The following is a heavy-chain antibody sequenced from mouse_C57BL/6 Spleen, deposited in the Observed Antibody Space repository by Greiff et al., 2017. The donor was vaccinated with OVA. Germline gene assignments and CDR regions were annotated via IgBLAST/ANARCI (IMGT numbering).Heavy chain of an antibody. CDR1: GFNIKDDY. V-gene: IGHV14-4*01. D-gene: IGHD1-1*01. J-gene: IGHJ4*01. Sequence: VQLKESGAELVRPGASVKLSCTASGFNIKDDYMHWVKQRPEQGLEWIGWIDPENGDTEYASKFQGKATITADTSSNKAYLQLSSLTSEDTAVDYCTTQVAKDYAMDYWGKGTSVTVSS. CDR3: TTQVAKDYAMDY. CDR2: IDPENGDT.